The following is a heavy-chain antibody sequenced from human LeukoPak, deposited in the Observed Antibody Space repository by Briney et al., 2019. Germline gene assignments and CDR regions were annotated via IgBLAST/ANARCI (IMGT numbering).Heavy chain of an antibody. D-gene: IGHD1-7*01. V-gene: IGHV3-23*01. Sequence: GGSLRLSCAASGFTFSSYAMSWVRQAPGKGLEWVSAISGSGGSAYYADSVKGRFTISRDNSKNTLYLQMNSLRAEDTAVYYCANSNYARTSDYWGQGTLVTVSS. CDR2: ISGSGGSA. CDR3: ANSNYARTSDY. J-gene: IGHJ4*02. CDR1: GFTFSSYA.